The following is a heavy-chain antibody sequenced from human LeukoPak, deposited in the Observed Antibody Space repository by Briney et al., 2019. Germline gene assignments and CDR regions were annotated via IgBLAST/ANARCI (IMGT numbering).Heavy chain of an antibody. CDR3: ARGLGGYGFGY. V-gene: IGHV3-48*02. Sequence: GGSLRLSCAASGFTFSSYSMNWVRRAPGKGLEWVSYISSSSSTIHYADSVKGRFTISRDNAKNSLYLQMNSLGDEDTAIYYCARGLGGYGFGYWGQGTLVTVSS. J-gene: IGHJ4*02. CDR1: GFTFSSYS. D-gene: IGHD5-18*01. CDR2: ISSSSSTI.